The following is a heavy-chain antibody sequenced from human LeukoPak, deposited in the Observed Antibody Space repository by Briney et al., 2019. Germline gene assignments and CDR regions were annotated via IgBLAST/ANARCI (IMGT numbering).Heavy chain of an antibody. J-gene: IGHJ4*02. CDR2: ISGSGGST. Sequence: GGSLRLSCAASGFNFISYAMSGVGQAPGRGVEGVSAISGSGGSTYYADSVKGRFTISRDNSKTTLYLLMNSLRAEDTAVYYCAKASTGWSPPDYWGQGTLVTVSS. CDR1: GFNFISYA. CDR3: AKASTGWSPPDY. D-gene: IGHD6-19*01. V-gene: IGHV3-23*01.